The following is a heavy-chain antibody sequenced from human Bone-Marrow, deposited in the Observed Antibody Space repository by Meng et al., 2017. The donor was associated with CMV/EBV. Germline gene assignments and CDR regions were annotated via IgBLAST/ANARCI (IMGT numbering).Heavy chain of an antibody. CDR3: AKDVVGGATTYYFYY. D-gene: IGHD1-26*01. J-gene: IGHJ4*02. V-gene: IGHV3-9*01. CDR2: INWNSGNI. CDR1: GFIFHGYT. Sequence: SLKISCTASGFIFHGYTMHWVRQAPGKGLEWVSGINWNSGNIFYADSVKGRFTISRDNAKNSLYLQMNSLRAEDTALYYCAKDVVGGATTYYFYYWGQGTLVTVSS.